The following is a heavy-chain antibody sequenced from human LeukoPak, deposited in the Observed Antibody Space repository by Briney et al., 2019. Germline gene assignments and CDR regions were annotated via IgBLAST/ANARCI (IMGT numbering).Heavy chain of an antibody. CDR2: INHSGST. D-gene: IGHD6-6*01. J-gene: IGHJ4*02. V-gene: IGHV4-34*01. CDR3: ARGLYNLRIAAQYYFDY. Sequence: SETLSLTCAVYGGSFSGYYWSWIRQPPGKGLEWIGEINHSGSTNYNPSLKSRVTISVDTSKNQFSLKLSSVTAADTAVYYCARGLYNLRIAAQYYFDYWGQGTLVTVPS. CDR1: GGSFSGYY.